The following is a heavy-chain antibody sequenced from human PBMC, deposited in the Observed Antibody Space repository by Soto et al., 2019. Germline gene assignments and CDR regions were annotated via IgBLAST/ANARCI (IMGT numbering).Heavy chain of an antibody. CDR1: RFPFSDCA. D-gene: IGHD1-20*01. V-gene: IGHV3-23*01. CDR3: AKDSVPYNGKWYWFDA. Sequence: DVQLLESGGGLVQPGGSLTLSCAASRFPFSDCAMSWFPQAPGKGLERFSSTGGGGTYTYYADSVKGRLTISRDNCKTTMYWQMDGMRDKDTAVYYWAKDSVPYNGKWYWFDAWCQGAMVIVT. CDR2: TGGGGTYT. J-gene: IGHJ5*02.